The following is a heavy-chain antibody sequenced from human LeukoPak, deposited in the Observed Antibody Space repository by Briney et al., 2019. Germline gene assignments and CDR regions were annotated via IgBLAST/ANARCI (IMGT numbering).Heavy chain of an antibody. D-gene: IGHD5-18*01. CDR3: ARGRIQLWLRHYYYYGMDV. CDR1: GGSFSGYY. V-gene: IGHV4-34*01. CDR2: INHSGST. J-gene: IGHJ6*02. Sequence: SETLSLTCAAYGGSFSGYYWSWIRQPPGKGLEWIGEINHSGSTNYNPSLKSRVTISVGTSKNQFSLKLSSVTAADTAVYYCARGRIQLWLRHYYYYGMDVWGQGTTVTVSS.